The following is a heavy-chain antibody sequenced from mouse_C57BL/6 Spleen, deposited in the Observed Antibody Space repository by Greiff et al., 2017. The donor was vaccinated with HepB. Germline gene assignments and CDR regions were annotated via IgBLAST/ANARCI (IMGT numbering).Heavy chain of an antibody. CDR1: GFTFSSYA. Sequence: EVQLVESGGGLVKPGGSLKLSCAASGFTFSSYAMSWVRQTPEKRLEWVATISDGGSYTYYPDNVKGRFTISRDNAKNNLYLQMSHLKSEDTAMYYCARVPHYGSSYDYYAMDYWGQGTSVTVSS. CDR2: ISDGGSYT. CDR3: ARVPHYGSSYDYYAMDY. V-gene: IGHV5-4*01. D-gene: IGHD1-1*01. J-gene: IGHJ4*01.